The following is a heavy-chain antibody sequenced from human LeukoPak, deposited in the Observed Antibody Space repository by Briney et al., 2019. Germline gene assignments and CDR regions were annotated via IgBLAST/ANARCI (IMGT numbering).Heavy chain of an antibody. Sequence: GGSLRLSCAASGFTFIRYWMSWVRQAPGKGLEWVANIKQDGSEKYYVDSVKDRFTISRDNAKNSLYLQMNNLRAEDTAVYYCARDRENNNFWSGYSGWGQGTLVTVSS. V-gene: IGHV3-7*01. J-gene: IGHJ4*02. CDR3: ARDRENNNFWSGYSG. CDR1: GFTFIRYW. CDR2: IKQDGSEK. D-gene: IGHD3-3*01.